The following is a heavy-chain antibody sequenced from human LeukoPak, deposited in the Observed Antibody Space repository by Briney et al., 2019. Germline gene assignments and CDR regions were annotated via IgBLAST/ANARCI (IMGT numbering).Heavy chain of an antibody. Sequence: ASVKVSCKASGYTFINYYMHWVRRAPGQGLEWMGIINPGGGSTSYAQKFQGRVTMTRDTSTSTVYMELSSLRSEDTAVYYCARDHDSSGLFGWGQGTLVTVSS. J-gene: IGHJ4*02. D-gene: IGHD3-22*01. CDR1: GYTFINYY. CDR3: ARDHDSSGLFG. CDR2: INPGGGST. V-gene: IGHV1-46*01.